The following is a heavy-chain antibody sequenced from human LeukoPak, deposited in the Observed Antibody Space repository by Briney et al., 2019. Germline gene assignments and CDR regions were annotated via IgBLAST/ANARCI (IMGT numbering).Heavy chain of an antibody. J-gene: IGHJ3*02. D-gene: IGHD3-9*01. CDR1: GFTFSSYG. V-gene: IGHV3-30*18. CDR2: ISYDGSNK. CDR3: AKHHTIRGAFDI. Sequence: GGSLRLSCAASGFTFSSYGMHWVRQAPGKGLEWVAVISYDGSNKYYADSVKGRFTISRDNSKNTLYLQMNSLRAEDTAVYYCAKHHTIRGAFDIWGQGTMVTVSS.